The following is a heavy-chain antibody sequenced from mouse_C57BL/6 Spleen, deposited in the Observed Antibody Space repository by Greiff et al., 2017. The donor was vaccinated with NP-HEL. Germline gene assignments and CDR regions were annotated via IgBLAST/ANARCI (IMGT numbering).Heavy chain of an antibody. J-gene: IGHJ3*01. V-gene: IGHV1-69*01. Sequence: QVQLQQPGAELVMPGASVKLSCKASGYTFTSYWMHWVKQRPGQGLEWIGEIDPSDSYTNYNQKFKGKSTLTVDKSSSTAYMQLSSLTSGDSAVYYCARSGYDYGGGGFAYWGQGTLVTVSA. D-gene: IGHD2-4*01. CDR1: GYTFTSYW. CDR3: ARSGYDYGGGGFAY. CDR2: IDPSDSYT.